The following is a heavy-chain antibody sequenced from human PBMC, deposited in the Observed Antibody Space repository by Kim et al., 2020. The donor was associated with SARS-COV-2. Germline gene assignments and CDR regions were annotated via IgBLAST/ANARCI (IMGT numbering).Heavy chain of an antibody. Sequence: SQTLSLTCAISGDSVSSNSAAWNWIRQSPSRGLEWLGRTYYRSKWYNDYAVSVKSRITINPDTSKNQFSLQLNSVTPEDTAVYYCAREGFITGTESSGYNWFDPWGQGTLVTVSS. CDR3: AREGFITGTESSGYNWFDP. D-gene: IGHD1-7*01. CDR2: TYYRSKWYN. CDR1: GDSVSSNSAA. V-gene: IGHV6-1*01. J-gene: IGHJ5*02.